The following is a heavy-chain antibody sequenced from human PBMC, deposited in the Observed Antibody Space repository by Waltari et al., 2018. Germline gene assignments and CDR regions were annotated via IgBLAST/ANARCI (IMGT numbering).Heavy chain of an antibody. CDR2: TGNNAHSCAT. CDR1: VFTFSDHY. CDR3: ARGRRGYSGYDDAFDI. D-gene: IGHD5-12*01. V-gene: IGHV3-72*01. Sequence: EVQLVESGGGLVQPGGSLRLSCAASVFTFSDHYMDWVRQHPGKGQEWVGRTGNNAHSCATEDAASVKDRCTISRDDSKNTLYLQMSSRKTEDTAVYYCARGRRGYSGYDDAFDIWGQGTMVTVSS. J-gene: IGHJ3*02.